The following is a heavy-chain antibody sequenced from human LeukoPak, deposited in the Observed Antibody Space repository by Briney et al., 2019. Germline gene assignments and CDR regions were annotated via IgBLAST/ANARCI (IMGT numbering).Heavy chain of an antibody. Sequence: SQTLSLTCTVSGGSISSGGYYWSWIRQHPGKGLEWIGYIYYSGSTYYNPSLKSRVTISVDTSKNQFSLKLSSVTAADTAVYYCARAVGIRNSLYDILTGYPENYYGMDVWGKGTTVTVSS. D-gene: IGHD3-9*01. CDR2: IYYSGST. V-gene: IGHV4-31*03. CDR3: ARAVGIRNSLYDILTGYPENYYGMDV. CDR1: GGSISSGGYY. J-gene: IGHJ6*04.